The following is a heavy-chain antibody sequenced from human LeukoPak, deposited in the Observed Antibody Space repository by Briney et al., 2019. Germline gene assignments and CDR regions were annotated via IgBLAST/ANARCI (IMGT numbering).Heavy chain of an antibody. CDR3: ARGITMIVVVIRLEKYNWFDP. CDR2: INHSGST. J-gene: IGHJ5*02. CDR1: GGSFSGYY. Sequence: SETLSLTCAVYGGSFSGYYWSWIRQPPGKGLEWIGEINHSGSTNSNPSLKSRVTISADTSKNQFSLKLSSVTAADTAVYYCARGITMIVVVIRLEKYNWFDPWGQGTLVTVSS. V-gene: IGHV4-34*01. D-gene: IGHD3-22*01.